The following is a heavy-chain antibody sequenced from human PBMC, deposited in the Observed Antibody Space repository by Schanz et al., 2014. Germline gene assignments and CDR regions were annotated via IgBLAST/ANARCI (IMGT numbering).Heavy chain of an antibody. CDR3: ARDGGRDGYNLAFDV. V-gene: IGHV3-53*01. D-gene: IGHD5-12*01. Sequence: EVQLVESGGVLIQPGGSLRLSCAVSGFTVNTNYLRWVRQAPGKGLEWISSMYINSGSTQYADSVKGRFIISRDSSKNTLFLQMNSLRAEDTAVYFCARDGGRDGYNLAFDVWGQGTLVTVSS. CDR2: MYINSGST. CDR1: GFTVNTNY. J-gene: IGHJ3*01.